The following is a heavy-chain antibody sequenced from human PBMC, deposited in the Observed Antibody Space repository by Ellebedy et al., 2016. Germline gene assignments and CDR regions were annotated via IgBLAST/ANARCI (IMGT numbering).Heavy chain of an antibody. D-gene: IGHD1-26*01. CDR2: ITGSGVST. CDR1: GFTFSSYA. Sequence: GESLKISXAASGFTFSSYAMSWVRQAPGKGLESVSSITGSGVSTYYADSVKGRFTISRDNSKNTLYLQMNSLKTEDTAVYYCTTDPKEIYGIDYWGQGTLVTVSS. CDR3: TTDPKEIYGIDY. V-gene: IGHV3-23*01. J-gene: IGHJ4*02.